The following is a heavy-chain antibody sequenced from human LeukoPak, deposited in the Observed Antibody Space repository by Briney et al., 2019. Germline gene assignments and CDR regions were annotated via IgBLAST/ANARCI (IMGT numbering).Heavy chain of an antibody. D-gene: IGHD2-2*02. CDR1: GFTCSSYE. Sequence: PGGSLRLSCAASGFTCSSYEMNWVRQAPGKGREWVSYISSSGSTIYYADSVKGRFTISRDNAKNSLYLQMNSLRAEDTAVYYCARALGYGYCSSTSCYIPPYWGQGTLVTVSS. CDR3: ARALGYGYCSSTSCYIPPY. V-gene: IGHV3-48*03. CDR2: ISSSGSTI. J-gene: IGHJ4*02.